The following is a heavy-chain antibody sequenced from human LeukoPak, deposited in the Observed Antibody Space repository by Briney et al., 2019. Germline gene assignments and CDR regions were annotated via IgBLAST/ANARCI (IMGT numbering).Heavy chain of an antibody. D-gene: IGHD3-22*01. CDR2: IYSGGST. CDR1: GFTFSNYG. CDR3: ASGTYYYDSSGYHSYY. J-gene: IGHJ4*02. V-gene: IGHV3-66*01. Sequence: GGSLRLSCAASGFTFSNYGMSWVRQAPGKGLEWVSVIYSGGSTYYADSVKGRFTISRDNSKNTLYLQMNSLRAEDTAVYYCASGTYYYDSSGYHSYYWGQGTLVTVSS.